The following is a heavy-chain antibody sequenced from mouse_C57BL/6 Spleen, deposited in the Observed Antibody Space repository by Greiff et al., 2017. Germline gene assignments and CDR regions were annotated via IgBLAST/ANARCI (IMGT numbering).Heavy chain of an antibody. V-gene: IGHV2-9-1*01. CDR2: IWTGGGK. Sequence: QVQLQQSGPGLVAPSQSLSITCTVSGFSLTSYAISWVRQPPGKGLEWLGVIWTGGGKNYNSALKSRLSISKDNSKSQVFLKMNSLQTDDTARYDCARAYSNYNAMDYWGQGTSVTVSS. J-gene: IGHJ4*01. D-gene: IGHD2-5*01. CDR3: ARAYSNYNAMDY. CDR1: GFSLTSYA.